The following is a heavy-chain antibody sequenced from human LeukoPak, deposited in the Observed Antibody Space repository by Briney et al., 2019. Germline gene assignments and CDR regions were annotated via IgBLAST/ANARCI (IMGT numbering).Heavy chain of an antibody. CDR3: ARQTITYYYYGMDV. V-gene: IGHV4-61*08. CDR2: IYYSGST. J-gene: IGHJ6*04. CDR1: GGSISSGGYY. Sequence: SETLSLTCTVSGGSISSGGYYWSWIRQHPGKGLEWIGYIYYSGSTNYNPSLKSRVTISVDTSKNQFSLKLSSVTAADTAVYYCARQTITYYYYGMDVWGKGTTVTVPS. D-gene: IGHD5-24*01.